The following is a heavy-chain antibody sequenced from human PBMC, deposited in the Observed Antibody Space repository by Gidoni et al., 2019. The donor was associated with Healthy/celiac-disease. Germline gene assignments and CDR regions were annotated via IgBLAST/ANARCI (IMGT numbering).Heavy chain of an antibody. D-gene: IGHD6-6*01. CDR1: GFTFTSSA. CDR2: IVVGSGNT. CDR3: AADPNGGGKNRFFWAARYYYYGMDV. V-gene: IGHV1-58*02. Sequence: QMQLVQSGPAVQKPGTSVKVSCKASGFTFTSSAMQWVRQDRGQRLEWIGWIVVGSGNTNYAQKFQERVTITRDMSTSTAYMELSSLRSEDTAVYDCAADPNGGGKNRFFWAARYYYYGMDVWGQGTTVTVSS. J-gene: IGHJ6*02.